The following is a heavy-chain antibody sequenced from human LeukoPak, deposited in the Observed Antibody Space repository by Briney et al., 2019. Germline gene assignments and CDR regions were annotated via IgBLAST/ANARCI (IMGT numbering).Heavy chain of an antibody. CDR3: ASRLV. J-gene: IGHJ4*02. D-gene: IGHD6-6*01. CDR2: ASYYVGKQ. V-gene: IGHV3-23*01. Sequence: GGSLTLSCAASGFTFSDYAMSWVRQAPGKGLEWVSTASYYVGKQYHADSVRGRFTISRDNSSNTLSLQMNSLRAEDTAMYYCASRLVRGQGTPVTVS. CDR1: GFTFSDYA.